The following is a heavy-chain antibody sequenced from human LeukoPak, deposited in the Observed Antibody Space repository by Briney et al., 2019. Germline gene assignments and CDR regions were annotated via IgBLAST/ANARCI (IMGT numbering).Heavy chain of an antibody. V-gene: IGHV3-53*01. CDR3: AKGSYYDSSGSFYFDY. J-gene: IGHJ4*02. CDR2: IYSGGAT. CDR1: GLTVRTSY. Sequence: GGSLRLSCAASGLTVRTSYMSWVRHAPGKGLEWVSVIYSGGATHYADSVKGRFTISRDNSKNTLYVQVNSLGTEDTAAYYCAKGSYYDSSGSFYFDYWGQGTLVTVSS. D-gene: IGHD3-22*01.